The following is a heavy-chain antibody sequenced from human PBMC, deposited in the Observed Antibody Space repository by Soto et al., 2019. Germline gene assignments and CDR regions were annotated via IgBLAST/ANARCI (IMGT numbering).Heavy chain of an antibody. V-gene: IGHV1-46*01. CDR1: GYTFTSYY. J-gene: IGHJ4*02. Sequence: GASVKVSCKASGYTFTSYYMHWLRQAPGQGLEWMGIINPSGGSTSYAQKFQGRVTMTRDTSTSTVYMELSSLRSEDTAVYYCARARGVITMVRGPTRAPFDYWGQGTLVTVSS. CDR3: ARARGVITMVRGPTRAPFDY. D-gene: IGHD3-10*01. CDR2: INPSGGST.